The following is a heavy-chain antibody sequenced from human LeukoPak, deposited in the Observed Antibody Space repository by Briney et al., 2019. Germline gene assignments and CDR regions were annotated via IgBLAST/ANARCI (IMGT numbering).Heavy chain of an antibody. CDR3: ERRTIYVDIVAADAFDI. V-gene: IGHV1-18*01. CDR1: GYTFTSYG. J-gene: IGHJ3*02. CDR2: ISAYNGNT. D-gene: IGHD5-12*01. Sequence: GASVKVSCKASGYTFTSYGISWVRQAPGQGLEWMGWISAYNGNTNYAQKLQGRVTMTTDTSTSTAYMELRSLRSDDTAVYYCERRTIYVDIVAADAFDIWGQGTMVTVSS.